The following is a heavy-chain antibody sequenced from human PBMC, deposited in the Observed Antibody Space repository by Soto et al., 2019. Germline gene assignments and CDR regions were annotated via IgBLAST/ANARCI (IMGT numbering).Heavy chain of an antibody. J-gene: IGHJ4*02. D-gene: IGHD3-22*01. CDR1: GGTFSSYA. CDR3: ARGGYYYDSSGPYKYYFDY. V-gene: IGHV1-69*13. Sequence: ASVKVSCKASGGTFSSYAISWVRQAPGQGLEWMGGIIPIFGTANYAQKFQGRVTITAGESTSTAYMELSSLRSEDTAVYYCARGGYYYDSSGPYKYYFDYWGQGTLVTVSS. CDR2: IIPIFGTA.